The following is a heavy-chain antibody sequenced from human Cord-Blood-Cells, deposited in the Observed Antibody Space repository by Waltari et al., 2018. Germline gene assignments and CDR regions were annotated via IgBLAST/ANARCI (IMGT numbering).Heavy chain of an antibody. CDR3: AKAGWGRGKGGAFDI. V-gene: IGHV3-23*04. CDR1: GFTFSSYA. CDR2: ISGSGGST. Sequence: EVQLVESGGGWVQPGGSLRLSCAASGFTFSSYAMSWVRKAAGTGLAWVSAISGSGGSTYYADSVKGRFTISRDNSKNTLYLQMNSLRAEDTAVYYCAKAGWGRGKGGAFDIWGQGTMVTVSS. J-gene: IGHJ3*02. D-gene: IGHD6-19*01.